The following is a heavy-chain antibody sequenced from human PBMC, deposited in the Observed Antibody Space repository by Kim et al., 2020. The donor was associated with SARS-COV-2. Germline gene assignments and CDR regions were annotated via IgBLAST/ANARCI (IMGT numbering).Heavy chain of an antibody. D-gene: IGHD3-10*01. V-gene: IGHV3-21*01. Sequence: GGSLRLSCAASGFTFSSYSMNWVRQAPGKGLEWVSSISSSSSYIYYADSVKGRFTISRDNAKNSLYLQMNSLRAEDTAVYYCARPMVRGVAPDFDYWGQGTLVTVSS. CDR1: GFTFSSYS. CDR2: ISSSSSYI. CDR3: ARPMVRGVAPDFDY. J-gene: IGHJ4*02.